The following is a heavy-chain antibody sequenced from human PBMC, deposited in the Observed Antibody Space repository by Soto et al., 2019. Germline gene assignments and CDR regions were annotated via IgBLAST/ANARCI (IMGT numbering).Heavy chain of an antibody. Sequence: EVQLVESGGGLVKPGGSLRLSCAASGFTFSSYSMNWVRQAPGKGLEWVSSISSSSSYIYYADSVKGRFTISRDNAKNSLYLQMNSLRAEDTAVYYCARGSPYPGIQLWVGGCDYWGQGTLVTVSS. CDR2: ISSSSSYI. CDR3: ARGSPYPGIQLWVGGCDY. D-gene: IGHD5-18*01. J-gene: IGHJ4*02. CDR1: GFTFSSYS. V-gene: IGHV3-21*01.